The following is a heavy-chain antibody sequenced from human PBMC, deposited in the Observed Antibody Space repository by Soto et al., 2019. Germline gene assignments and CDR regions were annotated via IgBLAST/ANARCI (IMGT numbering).Heavy chain of an antibody. Sequence: TGGTLRLSCAASGFIFSNYNMNWVRQAPGKGLEWVSSISGSSSYIYYADSVKGRFTISRDNAKNSLYLQMNSLRAEDTAVYYCARVDYYDGSGYLEVYAFDIWGQGTMVTVSS. CDR2: ISGSSSYI. D-gene: IGHD3-22*01. J-gene: IGHJ3*02. V-gene: IGHV3-21*01. CDR3: ARVDYYDGSGYLEVYAFDI. CDR1: GFIFSNYN.